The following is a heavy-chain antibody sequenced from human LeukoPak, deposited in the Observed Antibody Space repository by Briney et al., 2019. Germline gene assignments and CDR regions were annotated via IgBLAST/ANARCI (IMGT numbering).Heavy chain of an antibody. Sequence: PGGSLRLSCAASGFTFSSYSMNWVRQAPGKGLEWVSSISSGSRYIYSADSVKGRFTISRDNAKNSLYLLMNSLRAEDTAVYYCARVKKGGDGSSWYWELGYWGQGTLVTVSS. J-gene: IGHJ4*02. CDR3: ARVKKGGDGSSWYWELGY. CDR1: GFTFSSYS. D-gene: IGHD6-13*01. V-gene: IGHV3-21*01. CDR2: ISSGSRYI.